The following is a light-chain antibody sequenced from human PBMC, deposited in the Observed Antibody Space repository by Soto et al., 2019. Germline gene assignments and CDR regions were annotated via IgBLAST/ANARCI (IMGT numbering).Light chain of an antibody. V-gene: IGKV3-20*01. CDR3: QQYETSPFT. J-gene: IGKJ3*01. CDR2: GAS. CDR1: QSISSND. Sequence: EIVLTQSPGTLSLSPGERATLSCRASQSISSNDLAWYQQKPGQAPRLLIYGASSRASGIPDRFSGSGSGTDFTLTISRLEPEDFVVYYCQQYETSPFTFGPGTKVDIK.